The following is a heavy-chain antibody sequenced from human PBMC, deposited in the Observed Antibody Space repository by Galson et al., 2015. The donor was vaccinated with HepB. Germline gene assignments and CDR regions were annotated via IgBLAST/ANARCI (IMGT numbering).Heavy chain of an antibody. Sequence: SVKVSCKASGYTFTSYAMHWVRQAPGQRLEWMGWINAGNGNTKYSQKFQGRVTMTTDTSTSTAYMELRSLRSDDTAVYYCARFFPGVVVPAAILGYFDYWGQGTLVTVSS. D-gene: IGHD2-2*02. CDR1: GYTFTSYA. CDR2: INAGNGNT. V-gene: IGHV1-3*01. J-gene: IGHJ4*02. CDR3: ARFFPGVVVPAAILGYFDY.